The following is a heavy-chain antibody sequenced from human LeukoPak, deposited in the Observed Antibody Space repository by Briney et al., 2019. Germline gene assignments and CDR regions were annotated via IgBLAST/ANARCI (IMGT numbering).Heavy chain of an antibody. D-gene: IGHD6-19*01. CDR3: ASRFVAVALKFYYFDY. CDR2: FDPEDGET. Sequence: ASVKVSCKVSGYTLTELSMHWVRQAPGKGLEWMGGFDPEDGETIYAQKFQGKVTMTEDTSTDTAYMELSSLRSEDTAVYYCASRFVAVALKFYYFDYWGQGTLVTVSS. V-gene: IGHV1-24*01. CDR1: GYTLTELS. J-gene: IGHJ4*02.